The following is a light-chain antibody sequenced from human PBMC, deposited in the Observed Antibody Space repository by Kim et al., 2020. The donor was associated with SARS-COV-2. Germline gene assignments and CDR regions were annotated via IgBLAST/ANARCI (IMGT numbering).Light chain of an antibody. Sequence: QSVLTQPPSVSGAPGQRVTISCTGSSSNIGAGYDVHWYQHLPGTAPKLLIYGNSNRPSGVPDRFSGSKSGTSASLAITGLQAEDEADYYCQSYDSSLSGSNYVFGTGTKVTVL. J-gene: IGLJ1*01. CDR1: SSNIGAGYD. CDR2: GNS. V-gene: IGLV1-40*01. CDR3: QSYDSSLSGSNYV.